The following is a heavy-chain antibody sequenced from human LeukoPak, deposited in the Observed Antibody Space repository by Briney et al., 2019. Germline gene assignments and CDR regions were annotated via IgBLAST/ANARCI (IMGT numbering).Heavy chain of an antibody. Sequence: SETLSLTCTVSGGSISSSSYYWGWIRQPPGKGLEWIGSIYYSGSTYYNPSLKSRVTISVDTSKNQFSLKLSSVTAADTAVYYCARIVVVVAAMSGFDPWGQGTLVTVSS. V-gene: IGHV4-39*01. D-gene: IGHD2-15*01. J-gene: IGHJ5*02. CDR2: IYYSGST. CDR3: ARIVVVVAAMSGFDP. CDR1: GGSISSSSYY.